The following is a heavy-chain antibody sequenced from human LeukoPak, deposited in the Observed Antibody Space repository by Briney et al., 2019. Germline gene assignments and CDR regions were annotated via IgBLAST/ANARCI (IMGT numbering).Heavy chain of an antibody. D-gene: IGHD3-22*01. Sequence: GGSLRLSCAASGFTFSSYAMRWVRQAQGKGLEWVSAISGRGGSTYYADSVKGRFTISRDNSKNTLYLQMNSLRAEDTAVYYCAKQRDYYDSSGYYRGYYFDYWGQGTLVTVSS. CDR1: GFTFSSYA. J-gene: IGHJ4*02. CDR2: ISGRGGST. CDR3: AKQRDYYDSSGYYRGYYFDY. V-gene: IGHV3-23*01.